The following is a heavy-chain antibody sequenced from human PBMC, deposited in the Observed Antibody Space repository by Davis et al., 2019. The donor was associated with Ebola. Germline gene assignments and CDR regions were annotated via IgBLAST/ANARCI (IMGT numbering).Heavy chain of an antibody. J-gene: IGHJ4*02. CDR2: ISYDGSNK. D-gene: IGHD3-10*01. CDR1: GFTFSGYG. Sequence: GESLKISCAASGFTFSGYGMHWVRQAPGKGLEWVAVISYDGSNKYYADSVKGRFTISRDNSKNALYLQMNSLRAEDTAVYYCAKDGFGGGFDYWGQGTLVTVSS. V-gene: IGHV3-30*18. CDR3: AKDGFGGGFDY.